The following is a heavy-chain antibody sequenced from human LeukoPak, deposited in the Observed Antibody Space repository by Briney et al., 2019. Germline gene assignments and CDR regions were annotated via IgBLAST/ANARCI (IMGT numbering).Heavy chain of an antibody. J-gene: IGHJ3*02. Sequence: PGGSLRLSCAASGFTFSSYATTWVRQAPGKGLESVSAISGSGGSTYYADSVKGRFSISRDNSKNTLFLQMNSLRAEDTAVYYCAKGLSYYYDTSGYPYDAFDIWGQGTMVTVSS. V-gene: IGHV3-23*01. CDR2: ISGSGGST. D-gene: IGHD3-22*01. CDR1: GFTFSSYA. CDR3: AKGLSYYYDTSGYPYDAFDI.